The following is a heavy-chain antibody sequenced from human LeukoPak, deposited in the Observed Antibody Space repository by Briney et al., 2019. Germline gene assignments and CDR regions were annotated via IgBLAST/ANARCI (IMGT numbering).Heavy chain of an antibody. CDR2: IYYSGST. Sequence: SGPTLVNPTQTLTLTCTFSGFSLSTTGMCVSWIRQPPGKALEWIGYIYYSGSTNYNPSLKSRVTISVDTSKNQFSLKLSSVTAADTAVYYCARERLEGYAGFDIWGQGTMVTVSS. V-gene: IGHV4-61*08. J-gene: IGHJ3*02. CDR1: GFSLSTTGMC. CDR3: ARERLEGYAGFDI. D-gene: IGHD5-12*01.